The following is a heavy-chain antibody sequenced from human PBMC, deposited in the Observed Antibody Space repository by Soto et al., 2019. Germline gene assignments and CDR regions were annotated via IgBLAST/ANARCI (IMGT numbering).Heavy chain of an antibody. Sequence: EVQLAESGGGLVQPGGSLRLSCAASAFTVSRYVMSWGRQAPGKGLEWVSSITASGGTTYYADSVKGRFTISKDNSKNTLYLHMNSLRAEDTAVYYCAKDRKIGDFWSGYDDGMDVWGQGTTVTVSS. CDR1: AFTVSRYV. V-gene: IGHV3-23*04. CDR3: AKDRKIGDFWSGYDDGMDV. J-gene: IGHJ6*02. CDR2: ITASGGTT. D-gene: IGHD3-3*01.